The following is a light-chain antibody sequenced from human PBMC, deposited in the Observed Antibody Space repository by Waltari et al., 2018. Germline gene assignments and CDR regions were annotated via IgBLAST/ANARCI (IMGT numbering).Light chain of an antibody. CDR2: GDS. Sequence: HSALTQEASVSGTVGQKVTLSCTGHSYNIGSYAVCWYQQISHGAPKTVMFGDSLPSGIPDRFSGSKSGTTVSLTISNLQPEDEADYYCSTWDYSLSAVVFGGGTKLTVL. CDR1: SYNIGSYA. CDR3: STWDYSLSAVV. J-gene: IGLJ2*01. V-gene: IGLV1-36*01.